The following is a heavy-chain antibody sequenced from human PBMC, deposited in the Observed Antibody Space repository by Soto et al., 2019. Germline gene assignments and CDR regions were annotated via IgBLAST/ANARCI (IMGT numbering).Heavy chain of an antibody. CDR3: ARDVKYKGFDY. J-gene: IGHJ4*02. CDR1: GGTFSSYA. V-gene: IGHV1-69*01. CDR2: IIPIFGTA. D-gene: IGHD1-1*01. Sequence: VQLVESGGGLVQPGSSVKVSCKASGGTFSSYAISWVRQAPGQGLEWMGGIIPIFGTANYAQKFQGRVTITADESTSTAYMELSSLRSEDTAVYYCARDVKYKGFDYWGQGTLVTVSS.